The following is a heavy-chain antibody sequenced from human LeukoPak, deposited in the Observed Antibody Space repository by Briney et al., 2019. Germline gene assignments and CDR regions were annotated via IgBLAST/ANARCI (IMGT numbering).Heavy chain of an antibody. CDR2: ISYDGSNK. CDR1: GFTFSSYA. Sequence: GGSLRLSCAASGFTFSSYAMHWVRQAPGKGLEWVAVISYDGSNKYYADSVKGRFTISRDNSKNTLYLQMNSLRAEDTAVYYCARDTHTAMVLYGMDVWGQGTTVTVSS. D-gene: IGHD5-18*01. J-gene: IGHJ6*02. CDR3: ARDTHTAMVLYGMDV. V-gene: IGHV3-30-3*01.